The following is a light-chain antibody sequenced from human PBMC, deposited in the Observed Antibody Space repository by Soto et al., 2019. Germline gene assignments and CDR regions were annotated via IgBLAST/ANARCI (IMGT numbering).Light chain of an antibody. J-gene: IGKJ1*01. Sequence: LQIPQSPSTLSTSVRDEVTITSRASQSISSWLAWYQQKPGKAPKLLIYDASSLESGVPSRFSGSGSGTEFTLTISSLQPDDFATYYCQQYNSYSRTFGQGTKVDIK. V-gene: IGKV1-5*01. CDR1: QSISSW. CDR2: DAS. CDR3: QQYNSYSRT.